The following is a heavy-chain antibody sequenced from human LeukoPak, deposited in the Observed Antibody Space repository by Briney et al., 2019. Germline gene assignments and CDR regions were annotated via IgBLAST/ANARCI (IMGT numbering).Heavy chain of an antibody. V-gene: IGHV3-30*02. CDR1: GFTFSTYG. J-gene: IGHJ4*02. CDR3: AKDKDPWKSTSISDFDY. D-gene: IGHD1-1*01. CDR2: IRYDGSNK. Sequence: GGSLRLSCGASGFTFSTYGMHWVRQAPGKGLEWVAFIRYDGSNKYYADSVKGRFTISRHNSKNTLYLQMNSLRAEDTAVYFCAKDKDPWKSTSISDFDYWGQGTLVTVSS.